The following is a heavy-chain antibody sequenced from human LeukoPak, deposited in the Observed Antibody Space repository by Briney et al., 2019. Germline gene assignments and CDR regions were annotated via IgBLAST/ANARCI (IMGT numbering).Heavy chain of an antibody. CDR1: GGSFSGYY. Sequence: PSETLSLTCAVYGGSFSGYYWSWIRQPPGKGLEWIGEINHSGSTNYNPSLKSRVTISVDKSKNQFSLKLSSVTAADTAVYYCARASAYNPYSRGWGNGYYWGQGTLVTVSS. V-gene: IGHV4-34*01. D-gene: IGHD6-19*01. CDR2: INHSGST. CDR3: ARASAYNPYSRGWGNGYY. J-gene: IGHJ4*02.